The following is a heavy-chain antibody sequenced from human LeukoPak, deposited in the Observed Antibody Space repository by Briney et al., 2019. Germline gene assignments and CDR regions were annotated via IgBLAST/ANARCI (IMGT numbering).Heavy chain of an antibody. Sequence: GGSLRLSCSASGFIFSNYAMYWVRQAPGKGLEYVSAIGGDQSSPSYADSVKGRFTISKDNSKNTLHLQMTSLGADDTAVYYCVKDMVSFGSVWGSFDLWGQGTLVTVSS. V-gene: IGHV3-64D*06. D-gene: IGHD3-16*01. J-gene: IGHJ4*02. CDR1: GFIFSNYA. CDR2: IGGDQSSP. CDR3: VKDMVSFGSVWGSFDL.